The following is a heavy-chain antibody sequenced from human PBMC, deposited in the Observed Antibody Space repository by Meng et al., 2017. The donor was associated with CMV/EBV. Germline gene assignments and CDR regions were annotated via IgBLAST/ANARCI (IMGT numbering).Heavy chain of an antibody. J-gene: IGHJ4*02. CDR3: ALRPYCSSTSCYNDY. CDR1: VRTFSSYA. Sequence: SVKVSCKASVRTFSSYAISWVRQAPGQGLEWMGGIIPILGIANYAQKFQGRVTITADKSTSTAYMELSSLRSEDTAVYYCALRPYCSSTSCYNDYWGQGTLVTVSS. CDR2: IIPILGIA. D-gene: IGHD2-2*02. V-gene: IGHV1-69*10.